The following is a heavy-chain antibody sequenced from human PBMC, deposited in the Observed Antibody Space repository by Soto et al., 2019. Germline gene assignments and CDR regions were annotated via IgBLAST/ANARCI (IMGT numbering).Heavy chain of an antibody. Sequence: GASVKVSCKASGGTFSSYAISWVRQAPGQGLEWMGGIIPIFGTANYAQKFQGRVTITADESTSTAYMELSSLRSEDTAVYYCAKSYDILTDIFDYWGQGTLVTVSS. CDR2: IIPIFGTA. J-gene: IGHJ4*02. CDR1: GGTFSSYA. CDR3: AKSYDILTDIFDY. D-gene: IGHD3-9*01. V-gene: IGHV1-69*13.